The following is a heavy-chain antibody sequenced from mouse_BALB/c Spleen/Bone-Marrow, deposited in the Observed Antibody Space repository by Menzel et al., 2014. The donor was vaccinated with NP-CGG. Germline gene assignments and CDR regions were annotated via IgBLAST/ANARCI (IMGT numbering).Heavy chain of an antibody. D-gene: IGHD1-1*01. J-gene: IGHJ3*01. CDR3: AKDDYGRSRFAY. Sequence: EVKLVESGPDLVKPSQSLSLTCTVTGYSITSGYSWHWIRQFPGDKLEWMGYIHYSGSTNYNPSLKSRISITRDTSKNQFFLQLNSVTTEDTATYYCAKDDYGRSRFAYWGQGTLVTVSA. CDR2: IHYSGST. CDR1: GYSITSGYS. V-gene: IGHV3-1*02.